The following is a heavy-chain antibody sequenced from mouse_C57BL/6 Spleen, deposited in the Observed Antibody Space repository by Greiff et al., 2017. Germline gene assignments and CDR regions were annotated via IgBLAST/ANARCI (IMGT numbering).Heavy chain of an antibody. D-gene: IGHD2-13*01. CDR2: IDPSDSET. Sequence: QVQLQQPGAELVRPGSSVKLSCKASGYTFTGYWMHWVKQRPIQGLEWIGNIDPSDSETNYNQKFKDKATLTVDKSSSTAYMQLSSQTSESSAVYYCASHHYSDYAWFAYWGQGTLVTVSA. J-gene: IGHJ3*01. CDR1: GYTFTGYW. CDR3: ASHHYSDYAWFAY. V-gene: IGHV1-52*01.